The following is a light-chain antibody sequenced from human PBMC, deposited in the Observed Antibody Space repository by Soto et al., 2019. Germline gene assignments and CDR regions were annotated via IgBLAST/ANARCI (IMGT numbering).Light chain of an antibody. CDR3: AAWDDSLSGFYV. Sequence: QLVLTQPPSASVTPGQRVTISCSGSSSNIGSNYVFWYQQLSGTAPKLLMYRNDQRPSGVPDRFSGSKSGTSASLAISGLRSEDEADYYCAAWDDSLSGFYVFGTGTKLTVL. CDR2: RND. V-gene: IGLV1-47*01. J-gene: IGLJ1*01. CDR1: SSNIGSNY.